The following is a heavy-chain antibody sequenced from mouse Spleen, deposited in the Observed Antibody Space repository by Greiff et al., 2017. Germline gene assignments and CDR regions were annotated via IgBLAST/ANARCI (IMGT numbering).Heavy chain of an antibody. Sequence: EVKLVESGGGLVKPGGSLKLSCAASGFTFSSYAMSWVRQTPEKRLEWVATISDGGSYTYYPDNVKGRFTISRDNAKNNLYLQMSHLKSEDTAMYYCARVAAQATPFDYWGQGTTLTVSS. J-gene: IGHJ2*01. CDR2: ISDGGSYT. V-gene: IGHV5-4*03. CDR1: GFTFSSYA. CDR3: ARVAAQATPFDY. D-gene: IGHD3-2*02.